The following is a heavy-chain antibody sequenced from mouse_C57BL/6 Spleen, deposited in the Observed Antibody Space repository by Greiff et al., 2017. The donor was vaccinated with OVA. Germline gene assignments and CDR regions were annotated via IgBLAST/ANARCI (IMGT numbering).Heavy chain of an antibody. J-gene: IGHJ4*01. D-gene: IGHD2-10*02. CDR2: IYPGDGDT. CDR3: ARSYGNYGRAMDY. Sequence: VKLQQSGAELVKPGASVKISCKASGYAFSSYWMNWVKQRPGKGLEWIGQIYPGDGDTNYNGKFKGKATLTADKSSSTAYMQLSSLTSEDSAVYFCARSYGNYGRAMDYWGQGTSVTVSS. V-gene: IGHV1-80*01. CDR1: GYAFSSYW.